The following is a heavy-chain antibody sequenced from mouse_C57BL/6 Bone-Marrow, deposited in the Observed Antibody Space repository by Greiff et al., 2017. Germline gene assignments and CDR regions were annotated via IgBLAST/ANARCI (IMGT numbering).Heavy chain of an antibody. Sequence: QVQLQQSGAELVKPGASVKISCKASGYAFSSSWMNWVKQRPGKGLEWIGQIYPGDGDTNYNGKFKGKATLTADKSSSTAYMQLSSLTSEDSAVYFCANLLRHAMDYWGQGTSVTVSS. CDR1: GYAFSSSW. J-gene: IGHJ4*01. D-gene: IGHD2-1*01. V-gene: IGHV1-80*01. CDR2: IYPGDGDT. CDR3: ANLLRHAMDY.